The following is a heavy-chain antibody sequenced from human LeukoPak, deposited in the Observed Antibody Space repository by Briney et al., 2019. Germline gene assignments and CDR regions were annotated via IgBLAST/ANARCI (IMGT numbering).Heavy chain of an antibody. CDR3: ASDPPWANDAFDI. CDR1: GFTFSSYW. CDR2: INQDASKK. J-gene: IGHJ3*02. D-gene: IGHD7-27*01. V-gene: IGHV3-7*01. Sequence: GGSLRLSCAASGFTFSSYWMSWVRQAPGKGLEWVANINQDASKKYYVDSVKGRFTISRDNAENSLFLQMNNLRVEDTAVYYCASDPPWANDAFDIWGRGTMVTVSS.